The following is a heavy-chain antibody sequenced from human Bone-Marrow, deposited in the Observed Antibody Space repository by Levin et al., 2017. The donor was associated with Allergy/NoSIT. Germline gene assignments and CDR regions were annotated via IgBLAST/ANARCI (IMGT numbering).Heavy chain of an antibody. CDR2: IVPFFGTA. Sequence: KISCKASGGTFSNYAISWVRQAPGQGLEWMGGIVPFFGTANYAQNFQDRVTITADESTSTAYMDLNSLKSEDTAVYYCARGLVADEHWGQGTLVTVSS. CDR1: GGTFSNYA. CDR3: ARGLVADEH. V-gene: IGHV1-69*01. D-gene: IGHD6-19*01. J-gene: IGHJ1*01.